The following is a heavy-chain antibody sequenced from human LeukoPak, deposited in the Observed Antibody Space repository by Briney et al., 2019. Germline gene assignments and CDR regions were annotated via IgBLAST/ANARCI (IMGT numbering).Heavy chain of an antibody. Sequence: SETLSLTCAVYGGSFSGYYWSWIRQPPGKGLAWIGEINHSGSTNYNPSLKSRVTISVDTSKNQFSLKLSSVTAADTAVYYCAKDGDSSSWYDYWGQGTLVTVSS. CDR2: INHSGST. D-gene: IGHD6-13*01. CDR3: AKDGDSSSWYDY. V-gene: IGHV4-34*01. J-gene: IGHJ4*02. CDR1: GGSFSGYY.